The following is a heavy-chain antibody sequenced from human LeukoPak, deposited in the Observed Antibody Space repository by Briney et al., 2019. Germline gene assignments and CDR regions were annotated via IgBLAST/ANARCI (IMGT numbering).Heavy chain of an antibody. CDR1: GGTFSSYA. D-gene: IGHD2-21*01. J-gene: IGHJ6*03. Sequence: SVKVSCKASGGTFSSYAISWVRQAPGQGLEWMGRIIPIFGTANYAQKFQGRVTITTDESTSTAYTELSSLRSEDTAVYYCARDVAIPPPKNYYYMDVWGKGTTVTVSS. V-gene: IGHV1-69*05. CDR3: ARDVAIPPPKNYYYMDV. CDR2: IIPIFGTA.